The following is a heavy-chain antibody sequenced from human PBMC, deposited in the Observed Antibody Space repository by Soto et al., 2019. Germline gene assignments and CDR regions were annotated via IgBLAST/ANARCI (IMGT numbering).Heavy chain of an antibody. D-gene: IGHD6-13*01. CDR3: ARLGVAAAGMPDY. CDR1: GCSISSSNW. CDR2: IYHSGST. Sequence: TLSLTCAVSGCSISSSNWWSWVRQPPGKGLEWIGEIYHSGSTNYNPSLKSRVTISVGKSKNQFSLKLSSVTAADTAVYYCARLGVAAAGMPDYWGQGIQVTVSS. V-gene: IGHV4-4*02. J-gene: IGHJ4*02.